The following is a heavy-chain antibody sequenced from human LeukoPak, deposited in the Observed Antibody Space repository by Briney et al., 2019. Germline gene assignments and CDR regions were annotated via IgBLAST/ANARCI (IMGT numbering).Heavy chain of an antibody. D-gene: IGHD2-15*01. V-gene: IGHV3-23*01. Sequence: GGSLRLSWAASGFTFSTYGMTWVRQAPGRGLEWVSAISGSAARTFYADSVKGRFTISRDNSKNTLYLQMNSLRAEDTAVYYCATRYCSGGSCPNYYYYYINVWGKGTTVTISS. CDR3: ATRYCSGGSCPNYYYYYINV. CDR2: ISGSAART. CDR1: GFTFSTYG. J-gene: IGHJ6*03.